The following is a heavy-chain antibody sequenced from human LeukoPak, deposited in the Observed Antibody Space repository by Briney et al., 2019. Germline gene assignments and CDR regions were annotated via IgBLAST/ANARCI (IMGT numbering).Heavy chain of an antibody. J-gene: IGHJ4*02. CDR3: ARGIPNYYGSGSYPNFDY. CDR2: INHSGST. CDR1: GGSFSGYY. D-gene: IGHD3-10*01. Sequence: PSETLSLTCAVYGGSFSGYYWSWIRQPPGKGLEWIGEINHSGSTNYNPSLKSRVTISVDTSKNQFSLKLSSVTAADTAVYYCARGIPNYYGSGSYPNFDYWGQGTLVTVSS. V-gene: IGHV4-34*01.